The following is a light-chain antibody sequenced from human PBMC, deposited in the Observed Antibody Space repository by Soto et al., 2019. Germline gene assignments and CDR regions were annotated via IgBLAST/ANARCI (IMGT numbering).Light chain of an antibody. Sequence: EIVLTQSPATLSLSPGERATLSCRASQSVSSYLAWYQQKPGQAPRLLIYDASNRATGIPARFSGSGSGTDFTLPISSLEPEVFAVYYCQQRSKWPPVTFGGGPKVEIK. CDR3: QQRSKWPPVT. J-gene: IGKJ4*01. CDR2: DAS. CDR1: QSVSSY. V-gene: IGKV3-11*01.